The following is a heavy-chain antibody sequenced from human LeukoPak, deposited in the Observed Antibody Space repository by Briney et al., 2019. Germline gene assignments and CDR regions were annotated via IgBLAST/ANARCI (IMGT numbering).Heavy chain of an antibody. CDR3: ARMGDSSGYYYCDY. D-gene: IGHD3-22*01. CDR1: GGSISSGSYY. V-gene: IGHV4-61*02. J-gene: IGHJ4*02. CDR2: IYTSGST. Sequence: SETLSLTCTVSGGSISSGSYYWSWIRQPAGKGLEWIGRIYTSGSTNYNPSLKNRVTISVDTSKNQFSLKLSSVTAADTAVYYCARMGDSSGYYYCDYWGQGTLVTVSS.